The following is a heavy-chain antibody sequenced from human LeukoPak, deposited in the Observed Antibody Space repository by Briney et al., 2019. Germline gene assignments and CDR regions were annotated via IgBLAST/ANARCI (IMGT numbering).Heavy chain of an antibody. CDR3: AREERDSGYDYFDY. CDR2: IIPIFGTA. D-gene: IGHD5-12*01. V-gene: IGHV1-69*13. CDR1: GGTFSSYA. Sequence: SVKVSCKASGGTFSSYAISWVRQAPGQGLEWMGGIIPIFGTANYAQKFQGRVTIAADESTSTAYMELSSLRSEDTAVYYCAREERDSGYDYFDYWGQGTLVTVSS. J-gene: IGHJ4*02.